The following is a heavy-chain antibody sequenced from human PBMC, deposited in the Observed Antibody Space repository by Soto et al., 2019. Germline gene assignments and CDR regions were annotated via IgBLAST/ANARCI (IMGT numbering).Heavy chain of an antibody. Sequence: GGSLRLSCAASGFTFSSYAMSWVRQAPGKGLEWVTAISGSGGSTYYADNVKGRYTISRDNSKNTLCLQMNSLRAEDTVVYFCAKPLHSSGWYVDYFDYWGQGTLVTVSS. CDR3: AKPLHSSGWYVDYFDY. D-gene: IGHD6-19*01. J-gene: IGHJ4*02. CDR1: GFTFSSYA. V-gene: IGHV3-23*01. CDR2: ISGSGGST.